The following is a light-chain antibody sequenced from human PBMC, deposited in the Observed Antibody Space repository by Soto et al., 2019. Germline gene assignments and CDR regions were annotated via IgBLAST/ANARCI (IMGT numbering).Light chain of an antibody. Sequence: EIVLTQSPGTLSLSPGVRATLSCRASQSVSSSYLAWYQQKPGQAPRLLIYGASSRATGIPDRFSGSGSGTDFTLTISRLEPEEFAVYYCQQYGSSPLLTFGGGTKVEIK. CDR2: GAS. J-gene: IGKJ4*01. CDR1: QSVSSSY. CDR3: QQYGSSPLLT. V-gene: IGKV3-20*01.